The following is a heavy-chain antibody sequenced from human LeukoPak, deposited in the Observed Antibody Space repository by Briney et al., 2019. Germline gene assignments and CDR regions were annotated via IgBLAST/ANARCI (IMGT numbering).Heavy chain of an antibody. CDR3: ASGPSLVAATTFDY. V-gene: IGHV1-69*05. Sequence: SVKVSCKASGGTFSSYAISWVRQAPGQGLEWMGGIIPIFGTANYAQKFQGRVTITTDESTSTAYMELSSLRSEDTAVYYCASGPSLVAATTFDYWGQGTLVTVSS. D-gene: IGHD1-26*01. CDR2: IIPIFGTA. CDR1: GGTFSSYA. J-gene: IGHJ4*02.